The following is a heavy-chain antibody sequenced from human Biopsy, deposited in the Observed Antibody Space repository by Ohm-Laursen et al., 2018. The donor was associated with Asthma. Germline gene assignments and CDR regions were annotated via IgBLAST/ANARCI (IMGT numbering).Heavy chain of an antibody. CDR2: IYYSGTT. CDR3: MRGSSSWHNGPFYYYYGLDV. V-gene: IGHV4-39*01. D-gene: IGHD6-13*01. Sequence: PSETLSLTCSLSSGSGGYMRSGNYYWGWIRQPPGKGLEWIGSIYYSGTTYYNPSLKSRVTMSADTSKNQFSLILTSVTAADTALYYCMRGSSSWHNGPFYYYYGLDVWGQGTPVTVSS. CDR1: SGSGGYMRSGNYY. J-gene: IGHJ6*02.